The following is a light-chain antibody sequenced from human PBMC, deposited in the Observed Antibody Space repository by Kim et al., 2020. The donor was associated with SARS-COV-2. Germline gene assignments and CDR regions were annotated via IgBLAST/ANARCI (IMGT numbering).Light chain of an antibody. J-gene: IGLJ2*01. V-gene: IGLV1-40*01. CDR3: QSFDISLGGVVV. CDR1: SSNIGAGYE. CDR2: TNI. Sequence: VTTPCTGSSSNIGAGYEVSWNQQLPATAPEFLIYTNINRPSGVPNRFSASKSGTSASLAITGLQAEDEADYYCQSFDISLGGVVVFGGGTQLTVL.